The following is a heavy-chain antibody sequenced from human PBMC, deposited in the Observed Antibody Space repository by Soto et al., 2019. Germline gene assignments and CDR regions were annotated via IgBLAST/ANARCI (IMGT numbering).Heavy chain of an antibody. J-gene: IGHJ4*02. D-gene: IGHD3-16*01. CDR3: VRGGSSRSY. V-gene: IGHV3-21*06. Sequence: WSLRLSCTASGFTFSNYIMTWVRQPPGKGLEWVASLSSGSRYVYYADSVKGRFTISRDDARNSVFLQMNNVRAEDAAVYYCVRGGSSRSYWGQGTLVTVSS. CDR1: GFTFSNYI. CDR2: LSSGSRYV.